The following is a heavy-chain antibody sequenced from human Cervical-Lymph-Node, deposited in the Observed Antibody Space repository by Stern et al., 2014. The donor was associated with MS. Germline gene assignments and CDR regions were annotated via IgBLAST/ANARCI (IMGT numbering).Heavy chain of an antibody. Sequence: QLVQSGAEVRKPGASVKVSCKTSGYTFTRYDIHWVRQAPGQGLEWMGLIVPGVGSTTYAQTWRGRVSMTRDTSATTVYMELSSLRSEDTAVYYCARSGLGGAVGSWGQGTLVTVSA. CDR3: ARSGLGGAVGS. J-gene: IGHJ5*02. V-gene: IGHV1-46*04. D-gene: IGHD3-10*01. CDR1: GYTFTRYD. CDR2: IVPGVGST.